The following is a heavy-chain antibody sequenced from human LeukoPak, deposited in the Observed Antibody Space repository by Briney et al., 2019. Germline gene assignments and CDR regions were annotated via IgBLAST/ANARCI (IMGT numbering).Heavy chain of an antibody. D-gene: IGHD7-27*01. CDR3: ASSVLGMWFDY. CDR2: IYPGDSDT. CDR1: WYSLSSYL. V-gene: IGHV5-51*01. J-gene: IGHJ4*02. Sequence: GAPKDSRKGSWYSLSSYLIGWGGQMPGEGLGWMGIIYPGDSDTRYSPSFQGQVTISADKSISTAYLQWSSLKASDTAMYYCASSVLGMWFDYWGQGTLVTVSS.